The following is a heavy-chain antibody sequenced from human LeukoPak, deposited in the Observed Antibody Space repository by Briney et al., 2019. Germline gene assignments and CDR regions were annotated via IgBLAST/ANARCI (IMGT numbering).Heavy chain of an antibody. CDR2: IYTSGST. J-gene: IGHJ5*02. CDR3: ARVTAVAGLNWFDP. V-gene: IGHV4-61*02. Sequence: SETLSLTCTVSGGSISSGSYYWSWIRQPAGKGLEWIGRIYTSGSTNYNPSLKSRVTISVDTSKNQFSLKLSSVTAADTAVYYCARVTAVAGLNWFDPWGQGTLVTVSS. D-gene: IGHD6-19*01. CDR1: GGSISSGSYY.